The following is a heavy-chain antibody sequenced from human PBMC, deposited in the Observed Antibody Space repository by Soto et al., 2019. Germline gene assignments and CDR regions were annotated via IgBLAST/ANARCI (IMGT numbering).Heavy chain of an antibody. D-gene: IGHD5-12*01. CDR3: ARYLLFSGYDSFLMTNWFDP. J-gene: IGHJ5*02. CDR2: ISGSGGST. V-gene: IGHV3-23*01. CDR1: GFTFSSYA. Sequence: GGSLRLSCAASGFTFSSYAMSWVRQAPGKGLEWVSAISGSGGSTYYANSVKGRFTISRDNSKNTLYLQMSSLRAEDMAVYYCARYLLFSGYDSFLMTNWFDPWGQRTLVTVAP.